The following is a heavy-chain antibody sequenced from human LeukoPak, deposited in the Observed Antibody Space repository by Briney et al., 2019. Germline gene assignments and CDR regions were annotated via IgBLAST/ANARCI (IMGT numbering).Heavy chain of an antibody. CDR3: ARGPTYCSSSSCLQGE. J-gene: IGHJ4*02. CDR1: GGSISSGSYY. D-gene: IGHD2-15*01. V-gene: IGHV4-61*02. Sequence: SSETLSLTCTVSGGSISSGSYYWSWIRQPAGKGLEWIGRIYTSGSTNYNPSLKSRVTISVDTSKNQFSLKLSSVTAADTAVYYCARGPTYCSSSSCLQGEWGQGTLVTVS. CDR2: IYTSGST.